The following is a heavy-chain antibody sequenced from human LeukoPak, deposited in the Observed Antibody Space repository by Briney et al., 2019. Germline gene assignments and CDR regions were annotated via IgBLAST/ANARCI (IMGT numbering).Heavy chain of an antibody. Sequence: GGSLRLSCVASGFTFSSYAMSWVRQPPGKGLEWVSALSGSGGNTFYADSVKGRFIISRDNSKNTLKLQMSSLRADDTAVDYDAEQKRAVADPVGHWGQGTLVTVSS. D-gene: IGHD6-19*01. CDR1: GFTFSSYA. CDR3: AEQKRAVADPVGH. V-gene: IGHV3-23*01. J-gene: IGHJ4*02. CDR2: LSGSGGNT.